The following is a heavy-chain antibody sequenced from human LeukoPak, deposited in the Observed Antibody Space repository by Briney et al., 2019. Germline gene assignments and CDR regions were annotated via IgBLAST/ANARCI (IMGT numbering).Heavy chain of an antibody. J-gene: IGHJ4*02. CDR1: GFTFHSYW. V-gene: IGHV3-74*01. Sequence: GGSLRLSCAASGFTFHSYWMHWVRQAPGKGLVWVSRIDNDGGSTTYADSVKGRFTISRDNAKNTLYLQMNSVRAEDTAVYYCARSWLPYYFDYWGQGTLVTVSS. CDR3: ARSWLPYYFDY. D-gene: IGHD5-12*01. CDR2: IDNDGGST.